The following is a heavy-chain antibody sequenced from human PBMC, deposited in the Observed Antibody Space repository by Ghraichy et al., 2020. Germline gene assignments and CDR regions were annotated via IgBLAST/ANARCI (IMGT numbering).Heavy chain of an antibody. J-gene: IGHJ4*02. D-gene: IGHD3-16*01. Sequence: SETLSLTCAVSGGSINTGNWWTWVRRPPGKGLEYIGEIYHTGSIAYNPSLESRVTMSVDRSNNRFSLNMTSVTAADTAVYYCAFKSRILIGAYASWGQGTQVTVSS. V-gene: IGHV4-4*02. CDR2: IYHTGSI. CDR3: AFKSRILIGAYAS. CDR1: GGSINTGNW.